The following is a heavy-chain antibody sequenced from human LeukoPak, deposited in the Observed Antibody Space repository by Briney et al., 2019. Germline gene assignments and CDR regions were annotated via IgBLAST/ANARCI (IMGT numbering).Heavy chain of an antibody. Sequence: SETLSLTRTVSGVSISSGGYYWSWIRQHPERGLEYIGYSYYSGSTYYNPSLKSRGTISEDASKNQFSLKLNLVTAADTAVYFCASASDSAIDYWVWGTGATVS. CDR2: SYYSGST. CDR1: GVSISSGGYY. V-gene: IGHV4-31*03. D-gene: IGHD2-21*02. J-gene: IGHJ4*02. CDR3: ASASDSAIDY.